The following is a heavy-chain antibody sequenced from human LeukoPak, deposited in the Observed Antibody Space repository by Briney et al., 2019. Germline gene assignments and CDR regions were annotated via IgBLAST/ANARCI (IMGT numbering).Heavy chain of an antibody. V-gene: IGHV4-39*01. CDR2: FYHYNGGT. CDR1: GGSITNINYY. J-gene: IGHJ6*02. D-gene: IGHD3-10*01. CDR3: ARISGPYYYAMDV. Sequence: SETLSLTCSVSGGSITNINYYWCWIRHPRGKGLEWIGRFYHYNGGTYYNPSFKTRVTISVDTSKNQISLRLSSVTATDTAVYYCARISGPYYYAMDVWGQGTAVTASS.